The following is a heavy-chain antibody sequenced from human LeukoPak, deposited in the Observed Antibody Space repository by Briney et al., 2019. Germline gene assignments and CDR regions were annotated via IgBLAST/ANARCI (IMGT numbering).Heavy chain of an antibody. V-gene: IGHV3-30-3*01. CDR1: GFTFSSYA. CDR2: ISYDGSNK. J-gene: IGHJ4*02. CDR3: ARTGIIVGATRGDFDY. D-gene: IGHD1-26*01. Sequence: GGSLRLSCAASGFTFSSYAMHWVRQAPGKGLEWVAVISYDGSNKYYADSVKGRFTISRDNSKNTLYLQMNSLRAEDTAVYYCARTGIIVGATRGDFDYWGQGTLVTVSS.